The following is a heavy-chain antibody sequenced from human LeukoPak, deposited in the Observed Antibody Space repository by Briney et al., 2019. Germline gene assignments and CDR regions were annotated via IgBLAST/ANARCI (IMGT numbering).Heavy chain of an antibody. V-gene: IGHV4-61*01. CDR2: IYYSGST. J-gene: IGHJ6*02. D-gene: IGHD5-18*01. Sequence: PSETLSLTCTVSGGSVSSGSYYWSWIRQPPGKGLEWIGYIYYSGSTNYNPSLKSRVTISVDTSKNQFSLKLTSVTAADTAVYSCARTLLVGTPMAPSHYYYGMDVWGQGTTVTVSS. CDR1: GGSVSSGSYY. CDR3: ARTLLVGTPMAPSHYYYGMDV.